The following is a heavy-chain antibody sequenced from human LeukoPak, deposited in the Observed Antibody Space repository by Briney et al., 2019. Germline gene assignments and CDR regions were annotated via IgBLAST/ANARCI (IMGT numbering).Heavy chain of an antibody. CDR1: GYPFSSYW. Sequence: GESLKISCKASGYPFSSYWIGWVRQMPGKGLEWMGIIYPGDSDTRYSPSFQGLVSISADKAISTAYVQWSSLKASDTAMYYWARPKFGGGSDYWGQGTLVTVSS. V-gene: IGHV5-51*01. CDR3: ARPKFGGGSDY. CDR2: IYPGDSDT. D-gene: IGHD3-16*01. J-gene: IGHJ4*02.